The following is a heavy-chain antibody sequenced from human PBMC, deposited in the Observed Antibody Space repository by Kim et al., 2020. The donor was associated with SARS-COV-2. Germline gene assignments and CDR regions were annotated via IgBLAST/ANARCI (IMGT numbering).Heavy chain of an antibody. CDR3: ASLVHSISSPYFDY. Sequence: SETLSLTCSVSGGSISSGGYYWSWVRQHPGKGLEYIGYIYYSGSTYYNPSLKSRLTMSVDTSNNQFSLKLSSVTAADTAVYYCASLVHSISSPYFDYWGQGTLVTVSS. CDR2: IYYSGST. V-gene: IGHV4-31*03. J-gene: IGHJ4*02. CDR1: GGSISSGGYY. D-gene: IGHD1-20*01.